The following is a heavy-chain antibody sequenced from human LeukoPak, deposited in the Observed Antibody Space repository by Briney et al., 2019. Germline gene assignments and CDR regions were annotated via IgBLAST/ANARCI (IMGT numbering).Heavy chain of an antibody. CDR1: GYTFTGYY. CDR3: ARDPYSSSSTPDY. CDR2: INPNSGGT. D-gene: IGHD6-6*01. J-gene: IGHJ4*02. Sequence: GASVKVSRKASGYTFTGYYMHWVRQAPGQGLEWMGWINPNSGGTNYAQKFQGRVTMTRDTSISTAYMELSRLRSDDTAVYYCARDPYSSSSTPDYWGQGTLVTVSS. V-gene: IGHV1-2*02.